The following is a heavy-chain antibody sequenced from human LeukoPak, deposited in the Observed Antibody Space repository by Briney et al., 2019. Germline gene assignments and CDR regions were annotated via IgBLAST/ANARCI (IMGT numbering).Heavy chain of an antibody. Sequence: GGSLRLSCAASGFTFSSYSMNWVRQAPGKGLEWVSSISSSSSYIYYADSVKGRFTISRDNAKNSLYLQMNSLRGEDTAVYYCASCRGLVSFDYWGQGTQVTVSS. CDR2: ISSSSSYI. CDR1: GFTFSSYS. CDR3: ASCRGLVSFDY. J-gene: IGHJ4*02. V-gene: IGHV3-21*01. D-gene: IGHD6-6*01.